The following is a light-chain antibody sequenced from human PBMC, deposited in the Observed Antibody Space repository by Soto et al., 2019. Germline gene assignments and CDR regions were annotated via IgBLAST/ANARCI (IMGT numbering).Light chain of an antibody. Sequence: DIQMTQSPSSLPASFVDRVTITCQARQDIGNSLNWYQQKPGKAPKLLIYHASNLRGGVPSRFSGGGSGTEFTLTISSLQPDDIATYSCQQYNSYSWTFGQGTKVDIK. CDR3: QQYNSYSWT. J-gene: IGKJ1*01. V-gene: IGKV1-5*01. CDR2: HAS. CDR1: QDIGNS.